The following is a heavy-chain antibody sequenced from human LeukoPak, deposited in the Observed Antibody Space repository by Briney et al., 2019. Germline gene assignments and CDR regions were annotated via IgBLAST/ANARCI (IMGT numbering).Heavy chain of an antibody. CDR3: ARQANGWYYFDY. J-gene: IGHJ4*02. V-gene: IGHV4-34*01. Sequence: PSETLSLTCAVYGGSFSGYYWSWIRQPPGKGLEWIGEINHSGSTNYNPSLKSRVTMSVDTSKNQFSLKLSSVTAADTAVYYCARQANGWYYFDYWGQGTLVTVSS. CDR1: GGSFSGYY. CDR2: INHSGST. D-gene: IGHD6-19*01.